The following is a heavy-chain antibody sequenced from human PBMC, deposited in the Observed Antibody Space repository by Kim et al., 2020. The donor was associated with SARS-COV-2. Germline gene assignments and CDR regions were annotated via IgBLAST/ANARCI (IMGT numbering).Heavy chain of an antibody. CDR3: ARDLLVGATSYGMDV. J-gene: IGHJ6*02. Sequence: DSVKGRFTISRDNSKNTRYLQMNGLRAEDTAVYYCARDLLVGATSYGMDVWGQGTTVTVSS. V-gene: IGHV3-30*07. D-gene: IGHD1-26*01.